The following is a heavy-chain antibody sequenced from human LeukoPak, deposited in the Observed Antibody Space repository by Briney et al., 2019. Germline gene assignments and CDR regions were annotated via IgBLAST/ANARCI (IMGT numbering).Heavy chain of an antibody. V-gene: IGHV3-30-3*01. CDR2: ISYDGSNK. J-gene: IGHJ5*02. D-gene: IGHD3-10*01. Sequence: GGSLRLSCAASGFTFSSYAMHWVRQAPGKGLEWVAVISYDGSNKYYADSVKGRFTISRDNSKNTLYLQMNSLRAEDTAVYYCARSGRPSGSNWFDPWGQGTLVTVS. CDR1: GFTFSSYA. CDR3: ARSGRPSGSNWFDP.